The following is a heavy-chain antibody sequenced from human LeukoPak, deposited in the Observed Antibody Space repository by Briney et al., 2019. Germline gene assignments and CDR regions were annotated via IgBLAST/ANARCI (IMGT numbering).Heavy chain of an antibody. CDR1: GGSFSGYY. Sequence: SETLSLTCAVYGGSFSGYYWSWIRQPPGKGLEWIGEINHSGSTNYNPSLKSRVTISVDTSKNQFSLKLSSVTAADTAVYYCARVAYYYYYMDVWGKGTTVTISS. CDR3: ARVAYYYYYMDV. J-gene: IGHJ6*03. V-gene: IGHV4-34*01. CDR2: INHSGST.